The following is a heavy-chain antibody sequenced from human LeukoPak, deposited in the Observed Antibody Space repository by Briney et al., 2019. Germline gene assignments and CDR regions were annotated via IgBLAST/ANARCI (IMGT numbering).Heavy chain of an antibody. CDR3: ARERALGYCTNGVCPYLDY. CDR2: INPNSGGT. CDR1: GYTFTGYY. V-gene: IGHV1-2*02. J-gene: IGHJ4*02. D-gene: IGHD2-8*01. Sequence: ASVKVSCKASGYTFTGYYMHWVRQAPGQGLEGMGWINPNSGGTNYAQKFQGRVTMTRDTSISTAYMELSRLRSDDTAVYYCARERALGYCTNGVCPYLDYWGQGTLVTVSS.